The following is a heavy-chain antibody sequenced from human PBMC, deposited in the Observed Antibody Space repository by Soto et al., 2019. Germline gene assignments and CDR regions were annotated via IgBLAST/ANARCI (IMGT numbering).Heavy chain of an antibody. CDR3: AREFHWDYGLGYYYYGMDV. CDR1: GFTFSSYA. Sequence: GGSLRLSCAASGFTFSSYAMHWVRQAPGKGLEWVAVISYDGSNKYYADSVKGRFTISRDNSKNTLYLQMNSLRAEDTAVYYCAREFHWDYGLGYYYYGMDVWGQGTTVTVSS. CDR2: ISYDGSNK. V-gene: IGHV3-30-3*01. J-gene: IGHJ6*02. D-gene: IGHD4-17*01.